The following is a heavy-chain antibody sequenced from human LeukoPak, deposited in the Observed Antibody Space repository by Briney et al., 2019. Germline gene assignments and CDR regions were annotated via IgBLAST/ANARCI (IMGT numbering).Heavy chain of an antibody. CDR2: ISSSGNTI. CDR1: GFTFSNYE. CDR3: AKNYGY. Sequence: AGSLRLSCAASGFTFSNYEMNWVRQAPGKGLEWVSFISSSGNTIYYADSVKGRFTISRDNAKNSLYLQMNSLRAEDTAVYYCAKNYGYWGQGTLVTVSS. J-gene: IGHJ4*02. V-gene: IGHV3-48*03.